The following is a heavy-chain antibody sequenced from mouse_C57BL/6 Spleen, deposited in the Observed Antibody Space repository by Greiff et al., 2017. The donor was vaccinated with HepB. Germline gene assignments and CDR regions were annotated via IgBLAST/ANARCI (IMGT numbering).Heavy chain of an antibody. D-gene: IGHD2-1*01. Sequence: EVKLMESGPGLVKPSQSLSLTCSVTGYSITSGYYWNWIRQFPGNKLEWMGYISYDGSNNYNPSLKNRISITRDTSKNQLFLKLNSVTTEDTSTCYCASPYGTFFAYWGQGTLVTVSA. CDR2: ISYDGSN. CDR1: GYSITSGYY. CDR3: ASPYGTFFAY. J-gene: IGHJ3*01. V-gene: IGHV3-6*01.